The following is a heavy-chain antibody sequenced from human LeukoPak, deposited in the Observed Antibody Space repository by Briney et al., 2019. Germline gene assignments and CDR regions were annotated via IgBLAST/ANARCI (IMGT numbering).Heavy chain of an antibody. CDR1: EFTFSSYA. CDR3: AKVARSGYGYSFDYWGAFDI. D-gene: IGHD5-18*01. CDR2: ISGSGGSA. Sequence: GGSLRLSCAASEFTFSSYAMSWVRQAPGKGLEWVSVISGSGGSAYYADSVKGRFTISRDNSENTLYLQLNSLRAEDTAVYYCAKVARSGYGYSFDYWGAFDIWAKGQWSPSLQ. V-gene: IGHV3-23*01. J-gene: IGHJ3*02.